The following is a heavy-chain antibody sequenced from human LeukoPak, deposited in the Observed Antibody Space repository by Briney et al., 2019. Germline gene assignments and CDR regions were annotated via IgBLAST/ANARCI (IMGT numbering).Heavy chain of an antibody. J-gene: IGHJ4*02. Sequence: SQTLSLTCTVPGGSISSGGYYWSWIRQHPGKGLEWIGYIYYSGSTYYNPSLKSRVTISVDTSKNQFSLKLSSVTAADTAVYYCARGRYCSGGSCYSEVDYWGQGALVTVSS. CDR2: IYYSGST. D-gene: IGHD2-15*01. V-gene: IGHV4-31*03. CDR3: ARGRYCSGGSCYSEVDY. CDR1: GGSISSGGYY.